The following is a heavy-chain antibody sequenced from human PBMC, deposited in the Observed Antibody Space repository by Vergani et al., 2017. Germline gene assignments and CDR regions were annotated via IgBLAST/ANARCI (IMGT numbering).Heavy chain of an antibody. CDR1: GFTFDDYA. CDR3: AKSYSIGAGAGALDY. Sequence: EVQLVESGGGLVKPGGSLRLSCAASGFTFDDYAMHWVRQAPGKGLEWVSGISWNSGSTGYADSVKGRFTISRDNAKNSLYLQMNSLRAEDTALYYCAKSYSIGAGAGALDYWGQGTLVTVSS. V-gene: IGHV3-9*01. J-gene: IGHJ4*02. D-gene: IGHD6-25*01. CDR2: ISWNSGST.